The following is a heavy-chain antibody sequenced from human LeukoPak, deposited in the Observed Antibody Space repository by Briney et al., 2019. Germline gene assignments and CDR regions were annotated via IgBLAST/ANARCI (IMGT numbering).Heavy chain of an antibody. D-gene: IGHD3-22*01. V-gene: IGHV1-69*13. J-gene: IGHJ4*02. CDR3: ARSPHYDSSGYYFDY. CDR1: GGTFSSYA. CDR2: IIPIFGTA. Sequence: ASVKVSCKASGGTFSSYAISWVRQAPGQGLEWMGGIIPIFGTANYAQKFQGRVTITADESTSTAYMELSSLRSEDTAVYYRARSPHYDSSGYYFDYWGQGTLVTVSS.